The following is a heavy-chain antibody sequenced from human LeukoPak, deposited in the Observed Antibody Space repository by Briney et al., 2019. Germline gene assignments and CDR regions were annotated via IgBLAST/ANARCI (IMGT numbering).Heavy chain of an antibody. V-gene: IGHV4-39*07. Sequence: SETLSLTCTVSGGSISNTSYYWGWVRQPPGKGLEWIGSIYYIGTTHSNPSLKSRVTISQDTSKNQFSLRLSSVTAADTAVYYCARVPVAGLVGSGWYLGYWGQGTLVTVSS. J-gene: IGHJ4*02. CDR1: GGSISNTSYY. CDR2: IYYIGTT. CDR3: ARVPVAGLVGSGWYLGY. D-gene: IGHD6-19*01.